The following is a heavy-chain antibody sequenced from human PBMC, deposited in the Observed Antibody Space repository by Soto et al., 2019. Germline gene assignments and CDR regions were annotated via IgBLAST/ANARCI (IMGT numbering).Heavy chain of an antibody. CDR3: ARGHVDTAMVTAGFDP. CDR2: MNPNSGNT. Sequence: QVQLVQSGAEVKKPGASVKVSCKASGYTFTSYDINWVRQATGQGLEWMGWMNPNSGNTGYAQKSQGRVTMTRNTSISTAYMELSSLRSEDTAVYYCARGHVDTAMVTAGFDPWGQGTLVTVSS. CDR1: GYTFTSYD. D-gene: IGHD5-18*01. J-gene: IGHJ5*02. V-gene: IGHV1-8*01.